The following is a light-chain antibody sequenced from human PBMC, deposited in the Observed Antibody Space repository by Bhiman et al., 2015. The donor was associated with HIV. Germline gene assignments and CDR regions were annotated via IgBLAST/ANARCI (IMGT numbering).Light chain of an antibody. V-gene: IGLV1-47*01. CDR1: SSNIGSNY. J-gene: IGLJ2*01. CDR2: RNN. CDR3: SSYASSSTLV. Sequence: QLVLTQPPSASGTPGQRVTISCSGSSSNIGSNYVYWYQQLPGTTPKLLIYRNNQRPSGVSNRFSGSKSANTASLTISGLQAEDEADYYCSSYASSSTLVFGGGTQLTVL.